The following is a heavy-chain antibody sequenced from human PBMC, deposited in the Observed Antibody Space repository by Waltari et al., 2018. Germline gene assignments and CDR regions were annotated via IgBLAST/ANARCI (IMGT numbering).Heavy chain of an antibody. Sequence: QVQLVESGGGVVQPGGSLRLSCAASGFTFSSYAMHWVRQAPGKGLEWVACILYDGSNKYNADPVKGRFTISSDNSKTTLYLKRNSLRGEDTTVYYCAKDGLGKTAAENYFDYWGQGTLVTVSS. J-gene: IGHJ4*02. CDR2: ILYDGSNK. V-gene: IGHV3-30*02. D-gene: IGHD6-13*01. CDR3: AKDGLGKTAAENYFDY. CDR1: GFTFSSYA.